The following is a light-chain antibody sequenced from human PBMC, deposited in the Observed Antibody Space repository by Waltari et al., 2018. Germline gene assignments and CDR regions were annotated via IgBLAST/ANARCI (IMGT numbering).Light chain of an antibody. J-gene: IGKJ2*01. Sequence: DIQMTQSPSSLSASVGDRVTITCRASQNIGDYLNWYQEKPGEAPKLLIWGASSLQRGVPSRFSGSGSGTDFTLTISSLHPEDFATYYCPQSYSTPYTFGQGTELDIK. CDR2: GAS. CDR3: PQSYSTPYT. V-gene: IGKV1-39*01. CDR1: QNIGDY.